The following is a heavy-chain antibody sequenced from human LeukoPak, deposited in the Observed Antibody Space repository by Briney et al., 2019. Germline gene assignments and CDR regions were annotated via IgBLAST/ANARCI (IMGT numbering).Heavy chain of an antibody. CDR3: AKDLMPSGSYFFDY. CDR2: IRFDGSTK. CDR1: GFTFSNYG. Sequence: GGSLRLSCATSGFTFSNYGMHWVRQAPGKGLEWVAFIRFDGSTKYYADSVKGRFTISRDNSKNTLYLQMNSLRAEDTAVYYCAKDLMPSGSYFFDYWGQGTLVTVSS. D-gene: IGHD1-26*01. J-gene: IGHJ4*02. V-gene: IGHV3-30*02.